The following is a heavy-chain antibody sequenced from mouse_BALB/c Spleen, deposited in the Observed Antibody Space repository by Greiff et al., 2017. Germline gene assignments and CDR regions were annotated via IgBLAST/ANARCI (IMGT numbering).Heavy chain of an antibody. CDR1: GYTFTDYE. CDR2: IDPETGGT. Sequence: VQLVESGAELVRPGASVTLSCKASGYTFTDYEMHWVKQTPVHGLEWIGAIDPETGGTAYNQKFKGKATLTADKSSSTAYMELRSLTSEDSAVYYCTRDGGYARMDYWGQGTSVTVSS. CDR3: TRDGGYARMDY. D-gene: IGHD2-2*01. J-gene: IGHJ4*01. V-gene: IGHV1-15*01.